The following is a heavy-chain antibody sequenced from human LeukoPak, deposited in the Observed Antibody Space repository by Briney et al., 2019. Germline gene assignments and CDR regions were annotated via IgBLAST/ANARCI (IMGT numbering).Heavy chain of an antibody. CDR2: IYTSGST. J-gene: IGHJ5*02. Sequence: SETLSLTCTVSGGSISSYYWSWIRQPAGKGLEWIGRIYTSGSTNYNPSLKSRVTMSVDTSKNQFSLKLSSVTAADTAVYYCARGLGYDFWSGENWFDPWGQGTLVTVSS. CDR3: ARGLGYDFWSGENWFDP. CDR1: GGSISSYY. D-gene: IGHD3-3*01. V-gene: IGHV4-4*07.